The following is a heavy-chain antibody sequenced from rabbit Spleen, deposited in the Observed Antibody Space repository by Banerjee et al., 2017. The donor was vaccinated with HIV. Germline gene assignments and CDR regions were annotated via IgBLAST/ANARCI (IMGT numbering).Heavy chain of an antibody. V-gene: IGHV1S39*01. J-gene: IGHJ3*01. Sequence: QEQLVESGGGLVQPGGSLKLSCKASGFDFSNYGMSWVRQAPGKGLEWIGYIDPIFGRTYYASWVNGRFTISKTSSTTVTLQLNSLTAADTATYFCARTTTSYSLIRLDLWGPGTLVTVS. CDR3: ARTTTSYSLIRLDL. CDR2: IDPIFGRT. D-gene: IGHD8-1*01. CDR1: GFDFSNYG.